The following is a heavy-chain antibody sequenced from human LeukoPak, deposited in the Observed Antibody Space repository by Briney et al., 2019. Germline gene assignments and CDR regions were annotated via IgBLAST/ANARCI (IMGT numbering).Heavy chain of an antibody. CDR3: ARAEAYDFWSGSDY. Sequence: PGRSLRLTCAASGFTFDDYAMHCVRQAPGKGLEWVSGISWNSGSIGHADSVKGRLTISRDNAKNSLYLQMNSLRAEDTAVYYCARAEAYDFWSGSDYWGQGTLVTVSS. D-gene: IGHD3-3*01. J-gene: IGHJ4*02. CDR1: GFTFDDYA. CDR2: ISWNSGSI. V-gene: IGHV3-9*01.